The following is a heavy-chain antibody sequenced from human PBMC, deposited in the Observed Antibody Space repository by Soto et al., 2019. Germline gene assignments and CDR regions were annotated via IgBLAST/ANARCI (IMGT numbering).Heavy chain of an antibody. Sequence: QLQLQESGPGLVKPSETLSLTCTVSGGSISSSSYYWGWIRQPPGKGLEWIGSIYYSGSTYYNPSLKSRVTISVDTSKNQFSLKLSSVTAADTAVYYCARHALRWYHIDYWGQGTLVTVSS. V-gene: IGHV4-39*01. CDR1: GGSISSSSYY. J-gene: IGHJ4*02. CDR2: IYYSGST. CDR3: ARHALRWYHIDY. D-gene: IGHD4-17*01.